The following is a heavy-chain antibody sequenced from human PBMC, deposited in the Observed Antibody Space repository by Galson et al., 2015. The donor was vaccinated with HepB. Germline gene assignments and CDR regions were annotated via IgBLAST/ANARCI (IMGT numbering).Heavy chain of an antibody. V-gene: IGHV3-64D*06. CDR2: ISGNGSIT. CDR3: VKTGVETAMLTWFDP. CDR1: GFTFSLYA. D-gene: IGHD5-18*01. Sequence: SLRLSCAASGFTFSLYAMHWVRQAPGKGLESVSAISGNGSITNYADSVKGRFTISRDNSKNTLYLRMSSLRVEDTAVYYCVKTGVETAMLTWFDPWGQGTLVTVSS. J-gene: IGHJ5*02.